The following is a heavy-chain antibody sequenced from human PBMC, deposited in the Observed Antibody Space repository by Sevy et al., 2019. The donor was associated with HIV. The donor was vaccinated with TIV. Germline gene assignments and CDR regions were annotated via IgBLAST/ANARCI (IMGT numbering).Heavy chain of an antibody. CDR1: GFIFSTYA. Sequence: RGSLRLSCAGSGFIFSTYAMTWVRQAPGKGLEWVSSIGGSGGSTYYADSVKGRFTISRDNSNNMIDLEMNSLRAEDTSVYYCAKENRDGFQWGQGTLVDVSS. J-gene: IGHJ4*02. V-gene: IGHV3-23*01. CDR2: IGGSGGST. D-gene: IGHD2-2*03. CDR3: AKENRDGFQ.